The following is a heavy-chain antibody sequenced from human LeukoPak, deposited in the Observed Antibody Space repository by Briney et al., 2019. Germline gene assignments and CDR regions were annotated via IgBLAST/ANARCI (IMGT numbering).Heavy chain of an antibody. CDR3: ARHRDSYFTNFDN. CDR2: LSYGGSP. D-gene: IGHD3-10*01. V-gene: IGHV4-39*01. J-gene: IGHJ4*02. CDR1: GGSISSSNYY. Sequence: SETLSLTCTVSGGSISSSNYYWGWVRQPPGKGLEWIGSLSYGGSPYHNPSLKSRLTISVDTSKNQFSLKLRSVAAADTAVYYCARHRDSYFTNFDNWGQGTLVTVSS.